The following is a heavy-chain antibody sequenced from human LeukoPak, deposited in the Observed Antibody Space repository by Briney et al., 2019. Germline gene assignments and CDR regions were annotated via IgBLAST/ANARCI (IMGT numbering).Heavy chain of an antibody. J-gene: IGHJ4*02. CDR2: IGSSGSPI. Sequence: GGSLRLSCAASGFTFRSYDMNWVRQAPGKGLEWVSFIGSSGSPIYYADSVKGRFTTSRDNAKNSLYLQMSSLRVEDTAVYYCARGPAGDPFDHWGQGTLVTVSS. V-gene: IGHV3-48*03. D-gene: IGHD3-16*01. CDR1: GFTFRSYD. CDR3: ARGPAGDPFDH.